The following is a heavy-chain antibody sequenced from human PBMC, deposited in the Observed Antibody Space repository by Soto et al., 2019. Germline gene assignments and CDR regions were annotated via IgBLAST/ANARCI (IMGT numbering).Heavy chain of an antibody. CDR3: TTVSARTIFGGAPFVY. CDR1: GFTFSNAW. D-gene: IGHD3-3*01. J-gene: IGHJ4*02. CDR2: IKSKTDGGTT. V-gene: IGHV3-15*01. Sequence: MRLSCAASGFTFSNAWMSWVRQAPGKGLEWVGRIKSKTDGGTTDYAAPVKGRFTISRDDSKNTLYLQMNSLKTEDTAVYYCTTVSARTIFGGAPFVYWGQGTLVPVS.